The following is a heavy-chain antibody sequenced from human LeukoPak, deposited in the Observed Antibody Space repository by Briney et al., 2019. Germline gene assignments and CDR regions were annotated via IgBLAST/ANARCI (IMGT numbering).Heavy chain of an antibody. CDR2: ISSGGTYE. Sequence: GGSLRLSCAASGFTFSNYAMHWVRQAPGKGLEWVSLISSGGTYEYYADSVKGRFTISRDNSKNTLYLQLNSLRAEDTAVYYCARDSTYYYDSGSSGPHYFDNWGQGTLVTISS. J-gene: IGHJ4*02. CDR1: GFTFSNYA. V-gene: IGHV3-30*01. D-gene: IGHD3-10*01. CDR3: ARDSTYYYDSGSSGPHYFDN.